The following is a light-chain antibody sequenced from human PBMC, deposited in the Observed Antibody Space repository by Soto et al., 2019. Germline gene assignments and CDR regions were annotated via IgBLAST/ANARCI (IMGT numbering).Light chain of an antibody. CDR3: QQYNDWPRT. V-gene: IGKV3-15*01. CDR1: QSVSSN. CDR2: GAS. Sequence: EIVMTQSPATLSVSPGERATLSCRASQSVSSNLAWYQQKVGQAPRLLIYGASTRATGIPVSFSGSGSGTEFTLTISSLQSEDFAVYYCQQYNDWPRTFGQRTKVEIK. J-gene: IGKJ1*01.